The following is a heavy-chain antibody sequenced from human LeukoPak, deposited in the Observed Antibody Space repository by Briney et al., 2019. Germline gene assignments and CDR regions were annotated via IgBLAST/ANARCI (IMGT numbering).Heavy chain of an antibody. CDR1: GYTFINYG. CDR2: ISAYNGDT. Sequence: GASVKVSCKASGYTFINYGISWVRQAPGQGLEWMEWISAYNGDTNYAQKLQGRVTMTTDTSTSTAYMELRSLRYDDTAVYYCAREGGSGTYYAESYWGQGTLVAVSS. D-gene: IGHD1-26*01. J-gene: IGHJ4*02. V-gene: IGHV1-18*01. CDR3: AREGGSGTYYAESY.